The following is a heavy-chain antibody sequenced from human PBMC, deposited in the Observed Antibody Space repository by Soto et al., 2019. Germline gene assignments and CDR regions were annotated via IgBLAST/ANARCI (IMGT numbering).Heavy chain of an antibody. CDR2: LTGGTAT. J-gene: IGHJ4*02. CDR1: GFTFTNNW. D-gene: IGHD1-1*01. Sequence: EVQLVESGRDLVQPGGSLRLSCAVSGFTFTNNWIHWVRQAPGKGLLWVSRLTGGTATGYADSVRGRFTISGDAAKNTLYLQMNDLRAEDTAVYYCTTVFDYWGRGTLVTVSS. CDR3: TTVFDY. V-gene: IGHV3-74*01.